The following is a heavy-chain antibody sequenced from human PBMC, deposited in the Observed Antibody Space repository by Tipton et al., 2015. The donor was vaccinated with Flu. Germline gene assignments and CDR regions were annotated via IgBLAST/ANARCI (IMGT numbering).Heavy chain of an antibody. CDR2: MLYGGST. D-gene: IGHD3-22*01. V-gene: IGHV4-39*07. CDR3: ARDDSGFNDY. CDR1: GGSIRSSSYY. Sequence: TLSLTCTVSGGSIRSSSYYWGWIRQPPGKGPEWIGSMLYGGSTYYNPSLESRVTISLDTSKNQFSLKLSSVTAADTAVYYCARDDSGFNDYRGPGTLVTVSS. J-gene: IGHJ4*02.